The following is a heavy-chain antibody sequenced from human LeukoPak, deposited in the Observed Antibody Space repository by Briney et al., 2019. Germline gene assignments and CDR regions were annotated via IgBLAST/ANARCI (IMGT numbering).Heavy chain of an antibody. J-gene: IGHJ4*02. Sequence: GGSLRLSCAASGFTFSSYGMHWVRQAPGKGLEWVAFIWYDGSNKYYADSVKGRFTISRDNSKNTLYLQMNSLRAEDTAVYYSAKDPNALDSSGYYNYFDYWGQGTLVTVSS. CDR2: IWYDGSNK. CDR3: AKDPNALDSSGYYNYFDY. CDR1: GFTFSSYG. D-gene: IGHD3-22*01. V-gene: IGHV3-30*02.